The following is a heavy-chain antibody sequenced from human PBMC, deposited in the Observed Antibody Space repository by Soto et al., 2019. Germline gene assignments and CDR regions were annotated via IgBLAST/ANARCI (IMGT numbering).Heavy chain of an antibody. CDR1: GFTFRDFA. CDR3: AKERIPAAIINYYYGMDV. J-gene: IGHJ6*02. CDR2: IDSDAST. Sequence: GGSLRLSCAASGFTFRDFAMSWVRQAPGRGLEWVSAIDSDASTYYADSVKGRFTISRDKSKGTLYLQISSLRAEDTAVYYCAKERIPAAIINYYYGMDVWGQGTTVTVSS. D-gene: IGHD2-2*01. V-gene: IGHV3-23*01.